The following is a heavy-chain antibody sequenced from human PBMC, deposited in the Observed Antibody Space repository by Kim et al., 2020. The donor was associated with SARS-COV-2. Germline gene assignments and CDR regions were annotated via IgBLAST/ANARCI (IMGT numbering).Heavy chain of an antibody. V-gene: IGHV3-7*01. CDR1: GFTFSSSW. D-gene: IGHD2-15*01. Sequence: GGSLRLSCAASGFTFSSSWMSWVRQAPGKGLEWVANIKQDGSEKHYVDSVKGRFTVSRDNAKNSLYLQMNSLTAEDTAVYYCAREWSYWGQGTLVTVSS. CDR2: IKQDGSEK. CDR3: AREWSY. J-gene: IGHJ4*02.